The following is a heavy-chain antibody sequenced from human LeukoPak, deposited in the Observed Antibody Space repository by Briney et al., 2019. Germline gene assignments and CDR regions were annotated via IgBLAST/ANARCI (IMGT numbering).Heavy chain of an antibody. CDR1: GFTFSSYW. CDR3: ARAKDGYFDY. J-gene: IGHJ4*02. CDR2: IKQDGSEK. Sequence: PGGSLRLSCAASGFTFSSYWMSWVRQAPGKGLEWVANIKQDGSEKYYLDSVKGRFTISRDNAKDSLSLQMNSLRAEDTAVYYCARAKDGYFDYWGQGTLVTVSS. V-gene: IGHV3-7*01.